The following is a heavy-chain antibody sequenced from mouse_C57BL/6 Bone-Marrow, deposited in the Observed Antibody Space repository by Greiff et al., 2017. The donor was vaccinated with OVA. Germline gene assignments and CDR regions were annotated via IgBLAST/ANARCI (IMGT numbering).Heavy chain of an antibody. V-gene: IGHV1-78*01. D-gene: IGHD1-1*01. CDR3: ARGVGRSGYFDV. J-gene: IGHJ1*03. CDR1: GYTFTDHT. CDR2: IYPRDGST. Sequence: QVQLQQSDAELVKPGASVKISCKVSGYTFTDHTIHWMKQRPEQGLEWLGYIYPRDGSTKYNEKFKGKATLTADKSYSTSYMQLNSLTSEDSAVYFCARGVGRSGYFDVWGTGTTVTVSS.